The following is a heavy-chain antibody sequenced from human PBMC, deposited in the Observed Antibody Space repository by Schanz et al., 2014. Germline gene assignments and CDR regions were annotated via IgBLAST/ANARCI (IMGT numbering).Heavy chain of an antibody. V-gene: IGHV3-21*01. D-gene: IGHD1-1*01. CDR2: ISGSGGST. J-gene: IGHJ5*02. CDR1: GFAFSSFA. CDR3: ARGRVLES. Sequence: EVKMVESGGGLVKPGGSLRLSCVASGFAFSSFAMTWVRQAPGKGLEWVSAISGSGGSTYYADSVKGRFTISRDNAKNSLFLQMNSLRPEDTAVYYCARGRVLESWGQGTLVTVSS.